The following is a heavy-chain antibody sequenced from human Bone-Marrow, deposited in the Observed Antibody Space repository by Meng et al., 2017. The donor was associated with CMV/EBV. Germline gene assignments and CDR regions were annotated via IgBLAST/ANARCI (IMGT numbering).Heavy chain of an antibody. Sequence: SVKVSCKASGGTFSSYAISWVRQAPGQGLEWMGGIIPILGIANYAQKFQGRVTITADKSTSTAYMELSSLRSEDTAVYYCARAPLYGSGSYGSYGMDVWGQGTTVTVSS. CDR1: GGTFSSYA. V-gene: IGHV1-69*10. J-gene: IGHJ6*02. CDR2: IIPILGIA. CDR3: ARAPLYGSGSYGSYGMDV. D-gene: IGHD3-10*01.